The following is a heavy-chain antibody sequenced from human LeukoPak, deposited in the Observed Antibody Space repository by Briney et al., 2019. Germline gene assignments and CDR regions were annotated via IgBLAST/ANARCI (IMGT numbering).Heavy chain of an antibody. CDR2: IYNGGNT. Sequence: SETLSLTCTVSGGSVSSGGFYWSWIRQPPGKGLEWIGFIYNGGNTNYNPSLKSRVTMSVDTSKNQFSLKLSSVTAADTAVYYCARSTWSEYFHLWGQGTLVTVSS. D-gene: IGHD5/OR15-5a*01. J-gene: IGHJ1*01. V-gene: IGHV4-61*08. CDR1: GGSVSSGGFY. CDR3: ARSTWSEYFHL.